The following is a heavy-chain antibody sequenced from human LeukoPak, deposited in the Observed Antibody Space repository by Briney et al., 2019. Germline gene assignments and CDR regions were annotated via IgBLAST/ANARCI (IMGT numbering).Heavy chain of an antibody. CDR1: GGSFSGDY. Sequence: SETLSLTCVVYGGSFSGDYWSWIRQPPGRGLEWIGEINHSGRTNYNPSLKSRVTISVDTSKNQFSLKLSSVTAADTAVYYCAKDQGERRHISSWFLGDYWGQGTLVTVSS. V-gene: IGHV4-34*01. CDR3: AKDQGERRHISSWFLGDY. J-gene: IGHJ4*02. D-gene: IGHD6-13*01. CDR2: INHSGRT.